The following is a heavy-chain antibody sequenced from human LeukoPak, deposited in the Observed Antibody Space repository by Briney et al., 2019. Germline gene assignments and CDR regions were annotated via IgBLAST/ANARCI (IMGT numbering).Heavy chain of an antibody. J-gene: IGHJ3*02. CDR1: GYTFTGFY. CDR2: INPNSGGT. CDR3: ARTYARGAPNAFDI. V-gene: IGHV1-2*02. Sequence: ASVKVSCKASGYTFTGFYMHWERQAPGQGLEWMGWINPNSGGTNYAQKFQGRVTMTRDTSISTAYMELSRLRSDDTAVYYCARTYARGAPNAFDIWGQGTMVTVSS. D-gene: IGHD1-26*01.